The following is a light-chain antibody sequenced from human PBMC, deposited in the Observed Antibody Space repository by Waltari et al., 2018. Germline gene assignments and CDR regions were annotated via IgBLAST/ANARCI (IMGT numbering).Light chain of an antibody. CDR1: QSLDVAD. CDR2: GAY. Sequence: EIVLTQSPGTLSLSPGDRATLSCRADQSLDVADVAWYQHKSGQAPRLLVYGAYYRAAAIPERFSGSGSGTDFTLTINRLEPDDFAVYYCQQYHTPPATFGQGTKLEIK. CDR3: QQYHTPPAT. V-gene: IGKV3-20*01. J-gene: IGKJ2*01.